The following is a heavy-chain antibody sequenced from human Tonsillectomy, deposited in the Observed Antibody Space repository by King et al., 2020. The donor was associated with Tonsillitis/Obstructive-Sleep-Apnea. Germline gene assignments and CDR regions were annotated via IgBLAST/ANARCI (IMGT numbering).Heavy chain of an antibody. CDR3: ARDSRRYDFWSGYYISGWFDP. Sequence: HVQLQESGPGLVKPSETLSLTCTVSGGSISSYYWSWIRQPPGKGLEWIGYIYYSGSTNYNPSLKSSVTISVDTSKNQFSLKLSSVTAADTAVYYCARDSRRYDFWSGYYISGWFDPWGQGTLVTVSS. V-gene: IGHV4-59*01. J-gene: IGHJ5*02. CDR2: IYYSGST. D-gene: IGHD3-3*01. CDR1: GGSISSYY.